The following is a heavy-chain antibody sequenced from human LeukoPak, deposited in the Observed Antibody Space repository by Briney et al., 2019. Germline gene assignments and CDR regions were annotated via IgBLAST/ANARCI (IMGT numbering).Heavy chain of an antibody. CDR3: ARARVAAAGSIPDY. Sequence: GGSLRLSCAASGFTSSSYSMNWVRQAPGKGLEWVSSISSSSSYIYYADSVKGRFTISRDNAKNSLYLQMNSLRAEDTAVYYCARARVAAAGSIPDYWGQGTLVTVSS. J-gene: IGHJ4*02. CDR2: ISSSSSYI. D-gene: IGHD6-13*01. CDR1: GFTSSSYS. V-gene: IGHV3-21*01.